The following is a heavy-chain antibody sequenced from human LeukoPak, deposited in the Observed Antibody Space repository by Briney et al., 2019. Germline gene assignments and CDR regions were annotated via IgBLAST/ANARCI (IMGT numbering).Heavy chain of an antibody. V-gene: IGHV3-30*04. D-gene: IGHD6-19*01. J-gene: IGHJ4*02. CDR1: GFTFSSYA. Sequence: GGSLRLSCAASGFTFSSYAMHWVRQAPGKGLEWVAVISYDGSNKYYADSVKGRFTISRDNSKNTLYLQMNSLRAEDTAVYYCARTPASSGWSFDCWGQGTLVTVSS. CDR2: ISYDGSNK. CDR3: ARTPASSGWSFDC.